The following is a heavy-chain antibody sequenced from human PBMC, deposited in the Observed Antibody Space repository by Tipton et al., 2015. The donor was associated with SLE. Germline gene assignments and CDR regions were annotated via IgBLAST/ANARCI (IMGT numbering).Heavy chain of an antibody. J-gene: IGHJ4*02. D-gene: IGHD3-10*01. V-gene: IGHV3-21*01. CDR3: ARDLRRFGEYDY. Sequence: SLRLSCAASGFTFSSYSMNWVRQAPGKGLEWVSSISSSSSYIYYADSVKGRFTISRDNAKNSLYLQMNSLRAEDTAVYCCARDLRRFGEYDYWGQGTLVTVSS. CDR1: GFTFSSYS. CDR2: ISSSSSYI.